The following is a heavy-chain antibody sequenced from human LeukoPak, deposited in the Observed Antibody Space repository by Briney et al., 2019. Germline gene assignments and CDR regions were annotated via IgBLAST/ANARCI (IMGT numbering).Heavy chain of an antibody. CDR2: IFHSGST. CDR3: ARGAPGGNDYGDY. CDR1: GASISSYY. V-gene: IGHV4-59*01. Sequence: SETLSLTCTVSGASISSYYWSWIRQPPGKGLEWIGYIFHSGSTNYNPSLKGRVTISVDTSKNQLSLKLSSVTAADTAVYYCARGAPGGNDYGDYWGQGTLVTVSS. J-gene: IGHJ4*02.